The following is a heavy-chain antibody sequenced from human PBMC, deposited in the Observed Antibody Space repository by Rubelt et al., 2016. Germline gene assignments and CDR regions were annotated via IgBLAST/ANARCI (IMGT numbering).Heavy chain of an antibody. J-gene: IGHJ3*02. CDR1: GFTFSSYA. CDR3: AREETFDI. CDR2: ISGSGGDT. Sequence: EVQLLESGGGLVQPGGSLRLSCAASGFTFSSYAMSWVRQAPGKGLEWVSAISGSGGDTFHADSVKGRFTISRDNSKNTLYLQMNSLRVEDTAVYYCAREETFDIWGQGTKVAVSS. V-gene: IGHV3-23*01.